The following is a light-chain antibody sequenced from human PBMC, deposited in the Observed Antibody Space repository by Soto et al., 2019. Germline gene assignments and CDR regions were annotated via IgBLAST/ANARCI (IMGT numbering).Light chain of an antibody. V-gene: IGKV3-11*01. CDR3: QRRSNWPMT. CDR1: QSVSRF. CDR2: DAS. J-gene: IGKJ4*01. Sequence: EIVLTQSPVTLSLSPGERATLSCRASQSVSRFLAWYQQRPGQAPRLLIYDASNRATGIPARFSGSGSRTDFTLTISSLEPEDFAIYYCQRRSNWPMTFGGGTKVELK.